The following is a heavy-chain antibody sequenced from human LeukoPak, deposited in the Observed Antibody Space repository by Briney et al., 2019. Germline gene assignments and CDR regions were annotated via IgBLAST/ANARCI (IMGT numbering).Heavy chain of an antibody. CDR3: ATGERVVAGLY. Sequence: ASVKVSCKASGYTFTGNGISWVRQAPGQGLEWMGWISGYNGNTECARMLQGRVTMTTDTSTSTAYMELGSLRSEDTAVYYCATGERVVAGLYWGQGTLVTVSS. V-gene: IGHV1-18*01. CDR2: ISGYNGNT. J-gene: IGHJ4*02. D-gene: IGHD3-22*01. CDR1: GYTFTGNG.